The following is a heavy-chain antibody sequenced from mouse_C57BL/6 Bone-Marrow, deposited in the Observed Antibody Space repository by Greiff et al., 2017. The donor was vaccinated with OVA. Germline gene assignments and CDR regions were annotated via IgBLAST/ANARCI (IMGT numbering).Heavy chain of an antibody. D-gene: IGHD1-3*01. J-gene: IGHJ1*03. CDR1: GYTFTSYG. CDR3: ASHNCAYWYFDV. Sequence: QVQLQQSGAELARPGASVKLSCKASGYTFTSYGISWVKQRTGQGLEWIGEIYPRSGNTYYNEKFKGKATLTADKSSSTAYMELRSLTSEDSAVYFCASHNCAYWYFDVWGTGTTVTVSS. V-gene: IGHV1-81*01. CDR2: IYPRSGNT.